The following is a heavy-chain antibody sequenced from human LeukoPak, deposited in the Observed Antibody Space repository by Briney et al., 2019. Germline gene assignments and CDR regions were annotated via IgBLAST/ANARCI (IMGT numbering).Heavy chain of an antibody. CDR1: GGSISSYY. CDR2: IYYSGST. D-gene: IGHD6-19*01. J-gene: IGHJ4*02. Sequence: PSETLSLTCTVSGGSISSYYWSWIRQPPGKGLEWIGYIYYSGSTNYNPSLKSRVTISVDTSKNQFSLKLSSVTAADTAVYYCARSRPSIAVAGTDYWGQGTLVTVSS. V-gene: IGHV4-59*01. CDR3: ARSRPSIAVAGTDY.